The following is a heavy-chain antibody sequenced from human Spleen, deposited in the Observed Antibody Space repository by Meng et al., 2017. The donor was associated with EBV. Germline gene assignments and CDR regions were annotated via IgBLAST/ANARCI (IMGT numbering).Heavy chain of an antibody. Sequence: VHLQESGPGLVKPSGTLSLSGAVSGASIDSSDWWTWVRQAPGKGLEWIGEIHHSGTTNYNPSLESRVTISIDKSDNQFSLKLTSVTAADTAVYYCARGLGGHYPTMEYWGQGTLVTVSS. CDR1: GASIDSSDW. CDR3: ARGLGGHYPTMEY. J-gene: IGHJ4*02. CDR2: IHHSGTT. V-gene: IGHV4-4*02. D-gene: IGHD3-22*01.